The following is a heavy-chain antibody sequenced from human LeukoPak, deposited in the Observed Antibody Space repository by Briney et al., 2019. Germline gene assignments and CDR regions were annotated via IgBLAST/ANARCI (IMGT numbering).Heavy chain of an antibody. CDR3: AKGRAYRVYASSDS. CDR2: ISGSGGGT. CDR1: GFSFRSYA. J-gene: IGHJ4*02. V-gene: IGHV3-23*01. D-gene: IGHD2-8*01. Sequence: GGSLRLSCAASGFSFRSYAMSWVRQAPGKGLEWVSGISGSGGGTYYSDSVKGRFTISRDNSNNTAFLQMNSLRGDDTAVYFCAKGRAYRVYASSDSWGQGTLVTVSS.